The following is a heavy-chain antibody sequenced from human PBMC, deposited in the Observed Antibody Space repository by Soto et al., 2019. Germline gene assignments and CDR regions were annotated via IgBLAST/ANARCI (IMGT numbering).Heavy chain of an antibody. CDR3: ARLWAWSVDY. CDR1: GGSISSYY. V-gene: IGHV4-59*08. D-gene: IGHD3-16*01. Sequence: QVQLQESGPGLVKPSETLSLTCTVSGGSISSYYWSWIRQPPGKGLEWIGYIYYSGRTNYNPSLKIRVTISVDTSKNQFSLKLSSVTAADTAVYYCARLWAWSVDYWGQGTLVTVSS. J-gene: IGHJ4*02. CDR2: IYYSGRT.